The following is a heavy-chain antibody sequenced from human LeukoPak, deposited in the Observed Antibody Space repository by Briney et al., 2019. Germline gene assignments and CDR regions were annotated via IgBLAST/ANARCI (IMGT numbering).Heavy chain of an antibody. CDR1: GFTFSSYC. D-gene: IGHD3-10*01. CDR2: IRYDGTNK. CDR3: GNDLVVRDQTEDS. V-gene: IGHV3-30*02. J-gene: IGHJ5*01. Sequence: HPGGSLRLSCAASGFTFSSYCMNWVRQAPGKGLEWVAFIRYDGTNKYYADSVKGRFTISRDNSKNSLYLQMTSLRAEDPAVYYCGNDLVVRDQTEDSWG.